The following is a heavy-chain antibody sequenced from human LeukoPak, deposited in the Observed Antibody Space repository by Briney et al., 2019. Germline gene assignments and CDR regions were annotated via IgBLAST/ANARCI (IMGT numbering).Heavy chain of an antibody. V-gene: IGHV3-23*01. CDR2: ISGSGGRT. D-gene: IGHD3-22*01. Sequence: GGSLRLSCAASGFSFSTYAISWVRQAPGKGLEWVSAISGSGGRTYYADSVKGRFTVSRDNSKNTLYLQMNSLRAEDTAVYYCAKERSSSGFFDYWGQGTLVTVSS. CDR1: GFSFSTYA. J-gene: IGHJ4*02. CDR3: AKERSSSGFFDY.